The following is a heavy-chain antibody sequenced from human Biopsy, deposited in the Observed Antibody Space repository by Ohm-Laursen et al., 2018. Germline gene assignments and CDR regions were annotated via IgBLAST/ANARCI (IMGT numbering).Heavy chain of an antibody. D-gene: IGHD2-15*01. Sequence: TLSLTCTVSGDSITTYYWNWIRQAPGKGLEWIGNIYYRGNTNYSPSLKSRVTISLDTSKNQFSLKLSSVTAADTAVYHCARMDCSGGSCHYYSYGMDVWGQGTTVTVSS. CDR3: ARMDCSGGSCHYYSYGMDV. CDR2: IYYRGNT. J-gene: IGHJ6*02. CDR1: GDSITTYY. V-gene: IGHV4-59*08.